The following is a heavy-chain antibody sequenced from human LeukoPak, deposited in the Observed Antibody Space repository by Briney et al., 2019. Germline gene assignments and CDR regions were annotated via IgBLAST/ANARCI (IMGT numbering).Heavy chain of an antibody. J-gene: IGHJ3*01. D-gene: IGHD4-11*01. CDR2: IYHSGST. CDR1: GGFNTHYY. CDR3: ARHVTVTYDAFDV. Sequence: SETLSLTCSVSGGFNTHYYWTWMRQPPGKGLELIGYIYHSGSTKYNPSLMSRVTISIETSERQFSLNLSSVTAADTAAYYCARHVTVTYDAFDVWGQGTMVTVSS. V-gene: IGHV4-59*08.